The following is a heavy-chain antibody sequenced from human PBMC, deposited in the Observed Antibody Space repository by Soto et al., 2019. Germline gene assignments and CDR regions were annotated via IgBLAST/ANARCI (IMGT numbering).Heavy chain of an antibody. V-gene: IGHV1-3*05. Sequence: QVQLVQSGAEEKKPGASVKVSCKASGYTFTDYAVHWVRQAPGQRLEWMGWINAGNGDTKYSQKFQGRVTITRDTAASTLYMEPRSLTCEDTAVYYCARDRGGSTGWFDPWGQGTLVTVSS. CDR3: ARDRGGSTGWFDP. CDR1: GYTFTDYA. CDR2: INAGNGDT. D-gene: IGHD3-16*01. J-gene: IGHJ5*02.